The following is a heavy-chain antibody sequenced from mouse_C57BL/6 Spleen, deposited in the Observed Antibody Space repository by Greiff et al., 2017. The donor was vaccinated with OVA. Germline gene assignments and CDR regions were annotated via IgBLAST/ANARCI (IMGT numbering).Heavy chain of an antibody. V-gene: IGHV2-9-1*01. CDR3: ARSYGYDGDAMDY. Sequence: VKLQESGPGLVAPSQSLSITCTVSGFSLTSYAISWVRQPPGKGLEWLGVIWTGGGTNYNSALKSRLSISKDNSKSQVFLKMNSLQTDDTARYYCARSYGYDGDAMDYWGQGTSVTVSS. CDR2: IWTGGGT. D-gene: IGHD2-2*01. J-gene: IGHJ4*01. CDR1: GFSLTSYA.